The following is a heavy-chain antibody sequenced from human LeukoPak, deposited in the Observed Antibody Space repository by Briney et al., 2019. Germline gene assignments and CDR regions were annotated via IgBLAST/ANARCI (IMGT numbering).Heavy chain of an antibody. CDR1: GFLFRSNG. J-gene: IGHJ4*02. D-gene: IGHD3-3*01. CDR3: AKDHGFWSDFLF. CDR2: VRSDGNVT. Sequence: PGGSLRLSREASGFLFRSNGTHWARQAPGKGREWVAFVRSDGNVTKYLDSIEGRFTISRDNSKNILYLQLSDVSPDHSSVYFCAKDHGFWSDFLFWGQGTLVTVSS. V-gene: IGHV3-30*02.